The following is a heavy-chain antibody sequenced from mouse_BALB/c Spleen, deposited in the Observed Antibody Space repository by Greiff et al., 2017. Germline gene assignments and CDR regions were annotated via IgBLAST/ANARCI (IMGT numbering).Heavy chain of an antibody. CDR3: ARSYGNYVDY. CDR1: GFTFSSYT. D-gene: IGHD2-10*02. Sequence: EVMLVESGGGLVKPGGSLKLSCAASGFTFSSYTMSWVRQTPEKRLEWVATISSGGGNTYYPDSVKGRFTISRDNAKNNLYLQMSSLRSEDTALYCCARSYGNYVDYWGQGTTLTVSS. CDR2: ISSGGGNT. J-gene: IGHJ2*01. V-gene: IGHV5-9*03.